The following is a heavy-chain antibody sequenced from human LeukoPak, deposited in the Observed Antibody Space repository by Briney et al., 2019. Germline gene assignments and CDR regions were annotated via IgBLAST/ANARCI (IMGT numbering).Heavy chain of an antibody. D-gene: IGHD6-19*01. CDR2: IKQDGNEK. CDR3: ARAVDGAHYFDY. J-gene: IGHJ4*02. CDR1: GFTFSAYW. V-gene: IGHV3-7*01. Sequence: GGSLRLSCAASGFTFSAYWMIWVRQAPGKGLEWVANIKQDGNEKYYVGSVKGRFTISRDNAKNSLFLQMNSLRAEDTAVYHCARAVDGAHYFDYWGQGILVTVSS.